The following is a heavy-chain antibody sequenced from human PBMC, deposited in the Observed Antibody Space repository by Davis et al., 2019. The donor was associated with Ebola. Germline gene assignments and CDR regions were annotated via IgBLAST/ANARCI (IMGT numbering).Heavy chain of an antibody. J-gene: IGHJ4*02. CDR1: GFTFSDYY. D-gene: IGHD4-17*01. V-gene: IGHV3-11*04. CDR2: ISSSGSNI. CDR3: AKSDYADRFYFDF. Sequence: GESLKISCAASGFTFSDYYMSWIRQAPGKGLEWVSYISSSGSNIFYADSVKGRFTISRDNAKNSVYLQMNSLRAEDTAVYYCAKSDYADRFYFDFWGQGTLVTVSS.